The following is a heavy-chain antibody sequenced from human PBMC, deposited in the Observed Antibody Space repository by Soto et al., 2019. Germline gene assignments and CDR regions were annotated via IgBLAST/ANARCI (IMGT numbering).Heavy chain of an antibody. Sequence: QVQLQESGPGLVKHSGTLSLTCAVSGGSISTSNWWSWFRQPPGKGLEWIGEDYHSGSTNYNPSLKSQVSMSVDKGNIQFSLNFYSVVAADTGVFYCARTSTSGTCFDYWGQGSLATVS. D-gene: IGHD1-1*01. CDR1: GGSISTSNW. V-gene: IGHV4-4*02. J-gene: IGHJ4*02. CDR2: DYHSGST. CDR3: ARTSTSGTCFDY.